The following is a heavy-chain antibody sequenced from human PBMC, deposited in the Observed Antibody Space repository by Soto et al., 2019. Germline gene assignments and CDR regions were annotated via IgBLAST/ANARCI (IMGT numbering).Heavy chain of an antibody. Sequence: PSETLSLTCTVSGDSITSHNWNWLSQPPGKALEWIGYVYNSGSTTYNPSLKSRVTISVDTSKNQFSLKVNSVTAADTAVYYCARRAVVAVTGSLDNWLDPWGQGILVT. CDR2: VYNSGST. V-gene: IGHV4-59*11. J-gene: IGHJ5*02. CDR3: ARRAVVAVTGSLDNWLDP. D-gene: IGHD2-21*01. CDR1: GDSITSHN.